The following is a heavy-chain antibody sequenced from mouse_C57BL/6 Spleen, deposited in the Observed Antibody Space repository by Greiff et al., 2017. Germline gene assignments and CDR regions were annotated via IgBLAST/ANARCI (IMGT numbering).Heavy chain of an antibody. CDR2: INPSTGGT. Sequence: VHVKQSGPELVKPGASVKISCKASGYSFTGYYMNWVKQSPEKSLEWIGEINPSTGGTTYNQKFKAKATLTVDKSSSTAYMQLKSLTSEDSAVYYCARPDDYGYAMDYWGQGTSVTVSS. CDR3: ARPDDYGYAMDY. CDR1: GYSFTGYY. J-gene: IGHJ4*01. D-gene: IGHD2-4*01. V-gene: IGHV1-42*01.